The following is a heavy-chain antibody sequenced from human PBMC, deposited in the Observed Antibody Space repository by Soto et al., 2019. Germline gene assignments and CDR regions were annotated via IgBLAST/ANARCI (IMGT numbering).Heavy chain of an antibody. CDR1: GGSMSSYY. CDR3: ARGQRFSDWFDP. V-gene: IGHV4-4*07. J-gene: IGHJ5*02. Sequence: SETLSLTCTVSGGSMSSYYWTWIRQPAGKELEWIGRVYSSGGTHYNPSLKSRVTISIDTSKNQFSLRLLSVTDADTAVYFCARGQRFSDWFDPWGQGTLVTVSS. CDR2: VYSSGGT. D-gene: IGHD3-3*01.